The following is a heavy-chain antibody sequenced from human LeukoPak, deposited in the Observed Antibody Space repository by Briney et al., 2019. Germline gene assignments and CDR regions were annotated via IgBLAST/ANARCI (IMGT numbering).Heavy chain of an antibody. CDR1: GITFSNYA. CDR3: AKEKGGSYYSVDY. D-gene: IGHD1-26*01. V-gene: IGHV3-23*01. CDR2: INGSGDMT. Sequence: RPGGSLRLSCAAAGITFSNYAMTWARQAPGKGLEWVAGINGSGDMTHYADPVKGRFTISRENSKNTLFLEMNTLRVEDTAVYYCAKEKGGSYYSVDYWGQGTQVTVSS. J-gene: IGHJ4*02.